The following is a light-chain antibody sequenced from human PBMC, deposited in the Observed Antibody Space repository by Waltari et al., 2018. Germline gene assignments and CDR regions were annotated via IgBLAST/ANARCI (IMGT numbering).Light chain of an antibody. J-gene: IGLJ3*02. CDR3: SSYAGSNHLV. Sequence: QSALTQPPSASGSPGQSVTISCTGTSSDVGGYNYVSWYQHHPGKAPKLMVYEVNKRPSGVPDRFSGSKSGNTASLTVSGLQAEGESDYYCSSYAGSNHLVFGGGTKLTVL. V-gene: IGLV2-8*01. CDR2: EVN. CDR1: SSDVGGYNY.